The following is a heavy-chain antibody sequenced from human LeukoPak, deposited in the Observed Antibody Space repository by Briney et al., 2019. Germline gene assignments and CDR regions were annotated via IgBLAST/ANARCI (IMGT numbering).Heavy chain of an antibody. V-gene: IGHV4-34*01. Sequence: SETLSLTCAVYGGSFGGYYWSWIRQPPGKGLEWIGEINHSGSTNYNPSLKSRVTISVDTSKNQFSLKVSSVTAADTAVYYCARDVYSSSWYDYWGQGTLVTVSS. D-gene: IGHD6-13*01. CDR3: ARDVYSSSWYDY. J-gene: IGHJ4*02. CDR1: GGSFGGYY. CDR2: INHSGST.